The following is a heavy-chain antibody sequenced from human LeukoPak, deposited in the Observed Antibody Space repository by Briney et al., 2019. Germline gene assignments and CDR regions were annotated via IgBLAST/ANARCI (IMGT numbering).Heavy chain of an antibody. CDR1: GGSISSRSYY. J-gene: IGHJ4*02. D-gene: IGHD5-12*01. V-gene: IGHV4-39*01. CDR3: ARSDSGHFSY. CDR2: VYYSGST. Sequence: SETLSLTCTVSGGSISSRSYYWGWIRQPPGKGLEWIGSVYYSGSTFYNPSLTSRVTISVDTSKNQFSLKLSSVTAADTTVYFCARSDSGHFSYRGQGTLVTVSS.